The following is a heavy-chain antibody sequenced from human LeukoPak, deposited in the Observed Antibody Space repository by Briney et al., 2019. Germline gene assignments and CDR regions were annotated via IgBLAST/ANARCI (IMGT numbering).Heavy chain of an antibody. CDR2: ISSSSSYI. CDR1: GFTFSSYS. J-gene: IGHJ4*02. CDR3: ASAYGDYRYYFDY. D-gene: IGHD4-17*01. Sequence: PGGSLRLSCVASGFTFSSYSMNWVRQAPGKGLEWVSSISSSSSYIYYADSVKGRFTISRDNAKNSLYLQMNSLRAEDTAVYYCASAYGDYRYYFDYWGQGTLVTVSS. V-gene: IGHV3-21*01.